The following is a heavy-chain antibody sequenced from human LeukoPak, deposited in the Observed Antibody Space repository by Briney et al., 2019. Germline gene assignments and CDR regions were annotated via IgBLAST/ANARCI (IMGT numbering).Heavy chain of an antibody. CDR3: ARGDYDLNYFDY. Sequence: SSETLSLTCSVSGGSIRSYYWTWIRQPAGKALEWIGRIYTSGSTNYNPSLKSRVTISVDTSKNLFSLKLTSVTAADTAVYYCARGDYDLNYFDYWGQGTLVAVSS. CDR2: IYTSGST. CDR1: GGSIRSYY. J-gene: IGHJ4*02. D-gene: IGHD3-16*01. V-gene: IGHV4-4*07.